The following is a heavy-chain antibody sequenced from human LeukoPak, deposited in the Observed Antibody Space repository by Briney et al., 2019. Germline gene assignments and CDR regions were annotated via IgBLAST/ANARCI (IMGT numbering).Heavy chain of an antibody. CDR3: ARIRCGHTDNICYNY. V-gene: IGHV4-34*01. Sequence: PSETPSLTCAVHGVSVSGYYWSWIRQPPGKGLEWIGEINHSGGTNYNPSLKRRVTISVDTSENHFSLRLPSVTAADTAVYYCARIRCGHTDNICYNYWGQGTLVTVSS. J-gene: IGHJ4*02. D-gene: IGHD2-21*01. CDR2: INHSGGT. CDR1: GVSVSGYY.